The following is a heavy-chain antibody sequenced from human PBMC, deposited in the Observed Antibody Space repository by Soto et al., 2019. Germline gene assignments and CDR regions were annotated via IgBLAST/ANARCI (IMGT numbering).Heavy chain of an antibody. J-gene: IGHJ4*02. CDR1: GGSINNYY. CDR2: IYSSGST. CDR3: ARAGTSSWYRYSDY. D-gene: IGHD6-13*01. Sequence: SETLSLTCTVSGGSINNYYWSWIRQLPGRGLGWIGYIYSSGSTNYNSSLKRRLALSVHTSRAQFSLNLSSVTTADTAVYSCARAGTSSWYRYSDYWGQGGQVPVSS. V-gene: IGHV4-59*13.